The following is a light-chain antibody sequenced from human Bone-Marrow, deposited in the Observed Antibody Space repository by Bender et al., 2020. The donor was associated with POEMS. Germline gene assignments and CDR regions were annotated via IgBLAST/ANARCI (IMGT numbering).Light chain of an antibody. V-gene: IGLV2-11*01. CDR1: SSDIGNYNY. CDR3: CSYAGGQRLV. Sequence: QSALTQPPSVSGSPGQSVTISCTGSSSDIGNYNYVSWYRQSPGKAPRLIIYDVSQRPSEVPDRFSGSKSANTASLTISGLQLEDEADYYCCSYAGGQRLVFGPGTKVNVL. CDR2: DVS. J-gene: IGLJ1*01.